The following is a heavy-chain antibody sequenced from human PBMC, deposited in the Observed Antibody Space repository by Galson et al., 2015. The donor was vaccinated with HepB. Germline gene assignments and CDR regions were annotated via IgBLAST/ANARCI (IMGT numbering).Heavy chain of an antibody. CDR2: INPSGGST. Sequence: SVKVSCKASGYTFTFYYMHWVRQAPGQGLEWMGIINPSGGSTNYAQKFQGRVTMTRDTSTSTVYMELSSLRSDDTAVYYCARGPVRGTAAAATPFEYWGQGTLVTVS. J-gene: IGHJ4*02. CDR3: ARGPVRGTAAAATPFEY. V-gene: IGHV1-46*01. CDR1: GYTFTFYY. D-gene: IGHD6-13*01.